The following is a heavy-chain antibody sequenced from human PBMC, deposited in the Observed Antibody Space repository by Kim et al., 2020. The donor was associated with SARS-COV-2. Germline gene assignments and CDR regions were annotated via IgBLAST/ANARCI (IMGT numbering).Heavy chain of an antibody. CDR2: ISGYNGNT. CDR1: GYTFSSYD. CDR3: ARLSLWSRAGFDF. J-gene: IGHJ4*02. Sequence: ASVKVSCKASGYTFSSYDITWVRQAPGQGLEWMGWISGYNGNTNYAQKVQDRVTMTTDTSTSTAYMELRSLRSDDTAVYYCARLSLWSRAGFDFWGQGTLVTVSS. D-gene: IGHD3-10*01. V-gene: IGHV1-18*01.